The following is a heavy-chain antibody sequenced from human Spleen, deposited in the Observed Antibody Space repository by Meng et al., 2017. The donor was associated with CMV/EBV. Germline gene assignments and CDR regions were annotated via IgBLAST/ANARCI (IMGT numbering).Heavy chain of an antibody. Sequence: SVKVSCKASGGTFSSYAISWARQAPGQGLEWMGGIIPILGIANYAQKFQGRVTITADKSTSTAYMELSSLRSEDTAVYYCARGRIASSGRASAFDYWGQGTLVTVSS. V-gene: IGHV1-69*10. D-gene: IGHD2-21*01. CDR3: ARGRIASSGRASAFDY. CDR1: GGTFSSYA. J-gene: IGHJ4*02. CDR2: IIPILGIA.